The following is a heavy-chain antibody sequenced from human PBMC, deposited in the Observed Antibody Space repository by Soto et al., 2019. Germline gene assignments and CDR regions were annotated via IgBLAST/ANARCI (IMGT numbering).Heavy chain of an antibody. CDR1: GGSISSGGYS. V-gene: IGHV4-30-2*01. CDR3: AGVPYL. J-gene: IGHJ5*02. Sequence: SETLSLTCAVSGGSISSGGYSWSWIRQPPGKGLEWIAYIYHSGSTYYNPSLKSRVTISVDRSKNQFSLKLSSMTAADTAVYYCAGVPYLWGQGALVTVSS. CDR2: IYHSGST.